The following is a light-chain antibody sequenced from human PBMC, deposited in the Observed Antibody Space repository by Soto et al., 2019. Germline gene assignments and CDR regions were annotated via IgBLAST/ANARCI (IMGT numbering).Light chain of an antibody. J-gene: IGLJ1*01. CDR2: EVS. V-gene: IGLV2-14*01. CDR1: SSDIGSYNY. Sequence: QSVLTQPASVSGSPGQTITISCTGSSSDIGSYNYVSWYQQHPGKAPKLMIHEVSNRPSGVSDRFSGSKSGNTASLTISGLQADDEADYYCSSHTTCLTRVFGAGTKLTVL. CDR3: SSHTTCLTRV.